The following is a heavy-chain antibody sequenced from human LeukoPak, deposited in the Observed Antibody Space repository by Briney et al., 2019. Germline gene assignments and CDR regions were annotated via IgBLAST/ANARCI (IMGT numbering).Heavy chain of an antibody. CDR1: SGSISTSNYY. Sequence: SETLSLTCTVSSGSISTSNYYWGWVRQPPGKALEWIGNIFYSGSTYYSPSLKSRVTISVDASKNQFSLKLSSVTAADTAVYYCARAGGVRGVIIDYWGQGTLVTVSS. D-gene: IGHD3-10*01. J-gene: IGHJ4*02. V-gene: IGHV4-39*07. CDR2: IFYSGST. CDR3: ARAGGVRGVIIDY.